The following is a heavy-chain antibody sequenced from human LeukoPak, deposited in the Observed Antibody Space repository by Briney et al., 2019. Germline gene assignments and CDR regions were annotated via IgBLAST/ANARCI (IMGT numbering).Heavy chain of an antibody. D-gene: IGHD3-22*01. V-gene: IGHV2-5*02. CDR2: IYWDDDK. J-gene: IGHJ4*02. CDR1: GFSLSTSGVG. CDR3: AQGTYYYDSSGQFDY. Sequence: SGPTLVKPTQTLTLTCTFSGFSLSTSGVGVGRIRQSPGKALEWLALIYWDDDKRYSPSLKSRLTITKDTSKNQVVLTMTNMDPVDTATYYCAQGTYYYDSSGQFDYWGQGTLVTVSS.